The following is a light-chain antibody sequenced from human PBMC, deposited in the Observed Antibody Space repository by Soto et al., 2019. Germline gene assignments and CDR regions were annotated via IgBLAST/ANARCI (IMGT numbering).Light chain of an antibody. CDR3: QQRSNWLT. CDR2: DAS. Sequence: EIVLTQSPATLSLSPGERATLSRRASQSVGSYLAWYQQKPGQAPRLLIYDASNRATGIPARFSGSGSGTDFTLTISSLEPEDFAVYFCQQRSNWLTFGGGTKVEIK. CDR1: QSVGSY. V-gene: IGKV3-11*01. J-gene: IGKJ4*01.